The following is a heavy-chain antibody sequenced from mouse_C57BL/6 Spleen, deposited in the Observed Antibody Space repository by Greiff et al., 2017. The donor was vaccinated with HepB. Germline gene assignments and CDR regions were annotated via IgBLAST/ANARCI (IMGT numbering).Heavy chain of an antibody. CDR2: ISYDGSN. J-gene: IGHJ4*01. CDR1: GYSITSGYY. CDR3: ARGEDRCGALDY. Sequence: EVKLQESGPGLVKPSQSLSLTCSVTGYSITSGYYWNWIRQFPGNKLEWMGYISYDGSNNYNPSLKNRISITRDTSKNQFFLKLNSVTTEDTATYYFARGEDRCGALDYWGQGTSVTVSS. D-gene: IGHD3-3*01. V-gene: IGHV3-6*01.